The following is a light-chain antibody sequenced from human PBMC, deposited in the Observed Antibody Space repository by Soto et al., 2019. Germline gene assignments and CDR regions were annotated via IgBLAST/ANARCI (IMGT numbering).Light chain of an antibody. Sequence: DIEVTQSTSSLSAFVGARVPITCQVSQDISSYLAWYQQKPGKAPKLLIYDAFNLQTGVPSRFSGSRSGTDFTFTISVLQPEDAATYYCQHYDSRLALTFGGGTKVDNK. V-gene: IGKV1-33*01. CDR2: DAF. J-gene: IGKJ4*01. CDR1: QDISSY. CDR3: QHYDSRLALT.